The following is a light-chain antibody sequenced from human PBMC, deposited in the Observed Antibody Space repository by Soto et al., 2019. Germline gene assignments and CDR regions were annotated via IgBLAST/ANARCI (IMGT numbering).Light chain of an antibody. V-gene: IGKV3-20*01. CDR2: GAS. CDR1: QSVSSSY. CDR3: QQYGSSPYT. Sequence: EIVLTQSPGTLSLSPGERATLSCRASQSVSSSYLAWYQQTPGQAPSLLIYGASSRATGIPDRFSGSGSGIDFTLSISRLEPEDFAVYYCQQYGSSPYTFGQGTKLEIK. J-gene: IGKJ2*01.